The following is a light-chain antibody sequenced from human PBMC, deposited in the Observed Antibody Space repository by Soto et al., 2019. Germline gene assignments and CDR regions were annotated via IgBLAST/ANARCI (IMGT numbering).Light chain of an antibody. Sequence: IHMTQSPSSLSASVGDRVTINCRASQSISSYLNWYQQKQGKAPKLLIYAASTLQSGVPSQFSGSGSGTDFTLTISSLQTEDVATYYCQKYNSAPRTFGQGTKVDIK. CDR3: QKYNSAPRT. CDR1: QSISSY. V-gene: IGKV1-27*01. J-gene: IGKJ1*01. CDR2: AAS.